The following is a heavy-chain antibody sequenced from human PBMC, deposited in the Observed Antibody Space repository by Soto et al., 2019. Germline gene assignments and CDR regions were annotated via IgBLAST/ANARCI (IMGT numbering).Heavy chain of an antibody. Sequence: GGSLRLSCAASGFTFSDYYMSWIRQAPGKGLEWVSYISSSGSTIYYADSVKGRFTISRDNAKNSLYLQMNSLRAEDTAVYYCARDVREYSGYDPRYYYYMDVWGKGTTVTVSS. CDR2: ISSSGSTI. V-gene: IGHV3-11*01. D-gene: IGHD5-12*01. J-gene: IGHJ6*03. CDR1: GFTFSDYY. CDR3: ARDVREYSGYDPRYYYYMDV.